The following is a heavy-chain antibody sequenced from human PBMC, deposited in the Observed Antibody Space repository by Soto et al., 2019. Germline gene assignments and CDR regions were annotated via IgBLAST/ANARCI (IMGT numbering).Heavy chain of an antibody. CDR1: GDSVSSGSYY. J-gene: IGHJ5*02. CDR3: ARHYSGSYYSHWFDP. V-gene: IGHV4-61*01. Sequence: PSETLSLTCSVSGDSVSSGSYYWSWFRQPPGKGLEWIGYIFYSGNTNYNPSLQSRVTISVDTSKNQFSLKLRSVTAADTAMYYCARHYSGSYYSHWFDPWGQGTLVTVS. D-gene: IGHD1-26*01. CDR2: IFYSGNT.